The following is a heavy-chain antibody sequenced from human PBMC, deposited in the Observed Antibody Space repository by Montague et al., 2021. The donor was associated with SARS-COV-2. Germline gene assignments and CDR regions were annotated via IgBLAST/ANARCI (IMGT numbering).Heavy chain of an antibody. Sequence: SETLSLTCTVSGGSISSSSYYWGWIRQPPEKGLEWMGSIYYSGSTYYNPSLKSRVTISVDTSKNQFSLKLSSVTAADTAVYYCARESGSGSYLVYWGQGTLVTVSS. CDR3: ARESGSGSYLVY. CDR1: GGSISSSSYY. D-gene: IGHD3-10*01. V-gene: IGHV4-39*01. CDR2: IYYSGST. J-gene: IGHJ4*02.